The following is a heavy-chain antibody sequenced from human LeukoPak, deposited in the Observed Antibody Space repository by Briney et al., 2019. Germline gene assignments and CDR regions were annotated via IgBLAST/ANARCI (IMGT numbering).Heavy chain of an antibody. CDR3: AKDAYSSSWYGGYYFDY. V-gene: IGHV3-30*02. J-gene: IGHJ4*02. CDR2: IRYDGSNK. CDR1: GFTFSSYG. D-gene: IGHD6-13*01. Sequence: PGGSLRLSCAASGFTFSSYGMHWVRQAPGKGLEWVAFIRYDGSNKYYADSVKGRFTISRDNSKNTLYLQMNSLRAEDTAVYYCAKDAYSSSWYGGYYFDYWGQGTLVTVSS.